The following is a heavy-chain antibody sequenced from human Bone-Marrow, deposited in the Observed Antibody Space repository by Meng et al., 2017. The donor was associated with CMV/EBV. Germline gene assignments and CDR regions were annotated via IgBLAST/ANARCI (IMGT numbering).Heavy chain of an antibody. CDR3: AKELGGFDY. Sequence: GGSLRLSCEASGITFSRYSMHWVRQAPGKGLEWVAVITYDGDNIHYAKSVKGRFTISRDNSKNTLYLQMNSLRAEDTAVYYCAKELGGFDYWGQGTLVTVSS. CDR2: ITYDGDNI. J-gene: IGHJ4*02. V-gene: IGHV3-30-3*01. D-gene: IGHD3-16*01. CDR1: GITFSRYS.